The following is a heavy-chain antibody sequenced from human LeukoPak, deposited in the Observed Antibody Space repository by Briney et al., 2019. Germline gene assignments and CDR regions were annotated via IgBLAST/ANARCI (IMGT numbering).Heavy chain of an antibody. J-gene: IGHJ4*02. Sequence: GGSLRLSCAASGFTVSSNYMSWVRQAPGKGLEWVSVIYSGGSTYYADSVKGRFTISRDNSKNTLYLQMNSLRAEDTAVCYCARGGQTYYYGSGDRTYYFDYWGQGTLVTVSS. D-gene: IGHD3-10*01. CDR2: IYSGGST. CDR1: GFTVSSNY. CDR3: ARGGQTYYYGSGDRTYYFDY. V-gene: IGHV3-53*01.